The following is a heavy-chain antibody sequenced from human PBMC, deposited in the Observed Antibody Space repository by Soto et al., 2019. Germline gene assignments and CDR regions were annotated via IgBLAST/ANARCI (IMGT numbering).Heavy chain of an antibody. D-gene: IGHD6-6*01. V-gene: IGHV1-69*01. CDR1: GGTFSSYA. Sequence: QVQLVQSGAEVKQPGSSVKVSCKASGGTFSSYAISWVRQARGQGLEWMGGIIPIFGTANYAQKFQGRVTITADESTSTAYMELSSLRSEDTAVYYCARGGSSSSAPYYFDYWGQGTLVTVSS. CDR2: IIPIFGTA. J-gene: IGHJ4*02. CDR3: ARGGSSSSAPYYFDY.